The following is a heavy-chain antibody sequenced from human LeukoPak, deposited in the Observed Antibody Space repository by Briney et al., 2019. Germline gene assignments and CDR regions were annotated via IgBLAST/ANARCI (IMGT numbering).Heavy chain of an antibody. D-gene: IGHD3-9*01. CDR1: GFTFSSYS. CDR2: ISSSSSYI. V-gene: IGHV3-21*01. J-gene: IGHJ6*02. Sequence: PGGSLRLSCAASGFTFSSYSMNWVRQAPGKGLEWVSSISSSSSYIYYADSVKGRFTISRDNAKNSLYLQMNSLRAEDTAVYYCARYEGPDWSLKADYYYYGMDVWGQGTTVTVSS. CDR3: ARYEGPDWSLKADYYYYGMDV.